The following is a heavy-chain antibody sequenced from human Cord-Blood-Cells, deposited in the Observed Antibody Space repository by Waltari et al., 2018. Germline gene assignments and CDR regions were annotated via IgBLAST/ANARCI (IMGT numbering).Heavy chain of an antibody. Sequence: GYYWSWIRQPPGKGLEWIGEINHSGSTNYNPSLKSRVTISVDTSKNQFSLKLSSVTAADTAVYYCARRGVVVTAIDDYWGQGTLVTVSS. CDR1: GYY. J-gene: IGHJ4*02. D-gene: IGHD2-21*02. CDR3: ARRGVVVTAIDDY. V-gene: IGHV4-34*01. CDR2: INHSGST.